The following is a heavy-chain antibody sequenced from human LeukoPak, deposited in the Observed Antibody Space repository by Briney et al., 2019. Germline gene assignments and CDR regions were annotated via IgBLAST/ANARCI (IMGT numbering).Heavy chain of an antibody. D-gene: IGHD5-12*01. CDR1: GGSISSGSYY. CDR3: ARVWGGYGSTHYFDY. J-gene: IGHJ4*02. V-gene: IGHV4-61*02. Sequence: SETLSLTCTVSGGSISSGSYYWSWIRQPAGKGLEWIGRIYTSGSTNYNPSLKSRVTISVDTSKNQFSLKLSSVTAADTAVYFCARVWGGYGSTHYFDYWGQGTLVTVSS. CDR2: IYTSGST.